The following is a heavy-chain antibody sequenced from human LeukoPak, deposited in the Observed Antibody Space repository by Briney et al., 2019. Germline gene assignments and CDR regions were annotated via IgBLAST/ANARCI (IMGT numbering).Heavy chain of an antibody. CDR1: GYTFTGYY. J-gene: IGHJ4*02. CDR3: ARDLGRYCSGGSCYSSHTDY. V-gene: IGHV1-2*02. CDR2: INPNSGGT. Sequence: ASVKVSCKASGYTFTGYYMHWVRQAPGQGLEWMGWINPNSGGTNYAQKFQGRVTMTRDTSISTAYMELSRPRSDDTAVYYCARDLGRYCSGGSCYSSHTDYWGQGTLVTVSS. D-gene: IGHD2-15*01.